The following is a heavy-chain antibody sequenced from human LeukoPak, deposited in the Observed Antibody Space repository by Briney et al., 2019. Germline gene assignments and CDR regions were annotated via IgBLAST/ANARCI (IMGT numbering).Heavy chain of an antibody. J-gene: IGHJ4*02. V-gene: IGHV3-9*01. CDR1: GFTFDDYA. D-gene: IGHD3-22*01. CDR2: ISWNSGSI. CDR3: ATGPISWLPVNFDY. Sequence: PGGSLRLSCAASGFTFDDYAMHWVRQAPGKGLEWVSGISWNSGSIGYADSVKGRFTISRDNAKNSLYLQMNSLRAEDTALYYCATGPISWLPVNFDYWGQGTLVTVSS.